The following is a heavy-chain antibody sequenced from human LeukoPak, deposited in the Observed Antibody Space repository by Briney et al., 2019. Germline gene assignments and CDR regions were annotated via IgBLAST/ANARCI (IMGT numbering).Heavy chain of an antibody. Sequence: SETLSLTCIVSGASISSYYWSWIRQPPGKGLEWIGYIYYSGSTNYNPSLKSRVTISVDTSKNQFSLKLSSVTAADTAVYYCARAPIAAAGTGYYFDYWGQGTLVTVSS. CDR1: GASISSYY. D-gene: IGHD6-13*01. V-gene: IGHV4-59*01. CDR2: IYYSGST. CDR3: ARAPIAAAGTGYYFDY. J-gene: IGHJ4*02.